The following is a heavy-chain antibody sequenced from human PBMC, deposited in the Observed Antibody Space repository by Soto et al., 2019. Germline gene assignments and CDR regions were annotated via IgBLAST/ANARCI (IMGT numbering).Heavy chain of an antibody. J-gene: IGHJ6*02. Sequence: GESLKISCKGSGYSFTSYWIGWVRQMPGKGLEWMGIIYPGDSDTRYSPSFQGRVTISADKSISTAYLQWSSLKASDTAMYYCARLGHSSSWYYYYGMDVWGQGTTVTVS. CDR1: GYSFTSYW. V-gene: IGHV5-51*01. CDR3: ARLGHSSSWYYYYGMDV. CDR2: IYPGDSDT. D-gene: IGHD6-6*01.